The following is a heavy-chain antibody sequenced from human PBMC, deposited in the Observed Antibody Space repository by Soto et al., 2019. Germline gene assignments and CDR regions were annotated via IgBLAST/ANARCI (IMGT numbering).Heavy chain of an antibody. CDR3: ARVKGYFDY. V-gene: IGHV4-30-2*01. Sequence: TLSLTFAVSGGSISSGGYSWSWIRQPPGKGLEWIGYIYHSGSTYYNPSLKSRVTISVDRSKNQFSLKLSSVTAADTAVYYCARVKGYFDYWGQGTLVTVSS. CDR2: IYHSGST. J-gene: IGHJ4*02. CDR1: GGSISSGGYS.